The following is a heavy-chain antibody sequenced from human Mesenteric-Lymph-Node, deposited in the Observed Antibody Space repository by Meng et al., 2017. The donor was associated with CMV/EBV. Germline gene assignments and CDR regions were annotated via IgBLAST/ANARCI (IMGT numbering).Heavy chain of an antibody. CDR2: IYYSGST. CDR1: GGSISSYY. J-gene: IGHJ4*02. Sequence: SETLSLTCTVSGGSISSYYWSWIRQPPGKGLEWIGYIYYSGSTNYNPSLKSRVTISVDTSKNQFSLKLSSVTAADTAVYYCARVCGDFWSGYYRIDYWGQGTLVTVSS. CDR3: ARVCGDFWSGYYRIDY. V-gene: IGHV4-59*01. D-gene: IGHD3-3*01.